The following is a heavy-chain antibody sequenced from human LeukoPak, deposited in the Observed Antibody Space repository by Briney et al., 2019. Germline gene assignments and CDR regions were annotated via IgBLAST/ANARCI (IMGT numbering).Heavy chain of an antibody. CDR2: INPNGGST. V-gene: IGHV1-46*01. Sequence: ASVKVSCKASGYTFTSYYMHWVRQAPGQGLEWMGIINPNGGSTSYAQKFQGRVTMTRDTSTSTVYMELSSLRSEDTAVYYCARARGGYNFALLGPGPSDYWGQGTLVTVSS. CDR1: GYTFTSYY. J-gene: IGHJ4*02. CDR3: ARARGGYNFALLGPGPSDY. D-gene: IGHD5-24*01.